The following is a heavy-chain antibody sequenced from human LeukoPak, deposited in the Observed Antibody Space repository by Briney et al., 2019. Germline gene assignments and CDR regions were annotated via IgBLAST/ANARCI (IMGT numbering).Heavy chain of an antibody. Sequence: SETLSLTCAVSGYSLTNHYWIWIRQPPGKGLEWIGEIPHTGSTNYNPSFKSRVTIAIDTSKHQLFLSLTSVTAADTAVYYCARGPAAVHPWGQGTLVTVSS. D-gene: IGHD6-13*01. CDR1: GYSLTNHY. V-gene: IGHV4-34*01. CDR3: ARGPAAVHP. J-gene: IGHJ5*02. CDR2: IPHTGST.